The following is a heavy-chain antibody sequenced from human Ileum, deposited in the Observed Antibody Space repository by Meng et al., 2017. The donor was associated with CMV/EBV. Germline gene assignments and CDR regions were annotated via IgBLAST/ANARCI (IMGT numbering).Heavy chain of an antibody. CDR2: IYVKSGGT. J-gene: IGHJ1*01. D-gene: IGHD6-19*01. CDR3: ARVVVTGKADFRH. V-gene: IGHV1-2*02. CDR1: GFTFTGYH. Sequence: CKASGFTFTGYHMHWVRQAPGQGPEWMGWIYVKSGGTDYAEKFQGRVIMTGDTSSSTVYMELSRLTSDDTAVYYCARVVVTGKADFRHWGQGTLVTVSS.